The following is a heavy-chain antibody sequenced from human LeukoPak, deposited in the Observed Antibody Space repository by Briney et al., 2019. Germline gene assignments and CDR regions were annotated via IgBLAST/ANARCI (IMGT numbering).Heavy chain of an antibody. D-gene: IGHD4-17*01. J-gene: IGHJ4*02. CDR3: ARGVYGDYPINPFDY. CDR2: INPSGGST. V-gene: IGHV1-46*01. Sequence: GASVKVSCKASGYTFTSYYMHWVRQDPGQGLEWMGIINPSGGSTSYAQKFQGRVTMTRDTSTSTVYMELSSLRSEDTAVYYCARGVYGDYPINPFDYWGQGTLVTVSS. CDR1: GYTFTSYY.